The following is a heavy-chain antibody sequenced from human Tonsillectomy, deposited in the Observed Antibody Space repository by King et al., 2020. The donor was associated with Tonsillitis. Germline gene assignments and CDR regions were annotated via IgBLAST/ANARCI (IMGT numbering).Heavy chain of an antibody. CDR1: GFTFTNAW. CDR3: VTGLGRTNGDS. V-gene: IGHV3-15*04. Sequence: VQLVESGGGLVQPGGSLRLSCAASGFTFTNAWMSWVRQAPGKGLEWVGRIELKSDGGTKYYAAPVKGRFTLSRDDSKRTLYLQMNNLKAEDTAVYYCVTGLGRTNGDSWGQGTLVTVAS. CDR2: IELKSDGGTK. D-gene: IGHD1-14*01. J-gene: IGHJ4*02.